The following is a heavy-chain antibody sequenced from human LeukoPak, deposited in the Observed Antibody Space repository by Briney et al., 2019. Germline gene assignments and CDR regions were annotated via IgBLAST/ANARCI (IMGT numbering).Heavy chain of an antibody. Sequence: SGTLSLTCAVSGGSISSSNWWSWVRQPPGKGLEWIGEIYHSGSTNYNPSLKSRVTILVDKSKNQFSLKLSSVTAADTALYYCARGPVRLARPYDFWGQGTLVTVSS. CDR3: ARGPVRLARPYDF. D-gene: IGHD3-9*01. V-gene: IGHV4-4*02. J-gene: IGHJ4*02. CDR1: GGSISSSNW. CDR2: IYHSGST.